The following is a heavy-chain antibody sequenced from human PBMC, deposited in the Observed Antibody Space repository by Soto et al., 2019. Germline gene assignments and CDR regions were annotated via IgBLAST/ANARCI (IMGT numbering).Heavy chain of an antibody. CDR1: GGSISSYY. D-gene: IGHD3-10*01. CDR2: IYDSGST. CDR3: ARHNYGSGSTYFDY. V-gene: IGHV4-59*08. J-gene: IGHJ4*02. Sequence: QVQLQESGPGLVKPSETLSLTCTVSGGSISSYYWSWIRQPPGKGLEWIGYIYDSGSTNYNPSLQGRVTISVDTSKNQFSLKLNCMTAADTAVYYCARHNYGSGSTYFDYWGQGTLVTVSS.